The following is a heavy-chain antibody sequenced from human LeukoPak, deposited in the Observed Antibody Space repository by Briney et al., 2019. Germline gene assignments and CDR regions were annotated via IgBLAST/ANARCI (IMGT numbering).Heavy chain of an antibody. CDR1: GGTFSSYA. J-gene: IGHJ4*02. Sequence: SVKVSCKASGGTFSSYAISWVRQAPGQGLEWMGGIIPIFGTANYAQKFQGRVTITADESTSTAYMELSSPRSEDTAVYYCATTYYNILTGLSWGQGTLVTVSS. V-gene: IGHV1-69*13. CDR2: IIPIFGTA. D-gene: IGHD3-9*01. CDR3: ATTYYNILTGLS.